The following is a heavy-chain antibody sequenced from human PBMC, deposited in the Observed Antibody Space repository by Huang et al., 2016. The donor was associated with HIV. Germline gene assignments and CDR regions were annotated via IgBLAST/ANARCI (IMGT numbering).Heavy chain of an antibody. D-gene: IGHD4-17*01. CDR3: SPSGDDYFYFYMDV. CDR2: VRSKAFGGAS. CDR1: GFIFNDFA. Sequence: QLVESGGDSVQSGRSLRLSCRGSGFIFNDFAINWVRQSPGRGLEWIGFVRSKAFGGASKSAPSVKDRFTVSRDEAKNVAFLQMDNLQVDDTAIYYCSPSGDDYFYFYMDVWGNGTTVIVS. V-gene: IGHV3-49*04. J-gene: IGHJ6*03.